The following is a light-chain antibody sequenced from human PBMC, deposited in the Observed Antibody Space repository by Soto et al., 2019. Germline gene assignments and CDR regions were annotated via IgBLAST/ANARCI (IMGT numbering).Light chain of an antibody. CDR1: NSNIGTGFD. CDR2: GTS. Sequence: QSVLTQPPSVYGAPGQRVTIACTGNNSNIGTGFDVHWYRHFPGAAPKLLLSGTSHRPSGVPDRFSGSKSGTSASLAITGLQADDEADYYCQTSDSGLFGLIFGTGTKLTVL. J-gene: IGLJ1*01. CDR3: QTSDSGLFGLI. V-gene: IGLV1-40*01.